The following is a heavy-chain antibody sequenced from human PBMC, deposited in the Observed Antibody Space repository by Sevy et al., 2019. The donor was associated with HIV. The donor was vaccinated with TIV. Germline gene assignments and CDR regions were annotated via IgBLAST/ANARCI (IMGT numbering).Heavy chain of an antibody. D-gene: IGHD3-22*01. Sequence: GGSLRLSCAASGFTFSSYAMHWVRQAPGKGLEWVAVISYDGSNKYYADSVKGRFTISRDNSKNTLYLQMNSLRAEDTAVYYCARGLGLYYYYDSRGYSPDYFDYWGQGTLVTVSS. V-gene: IGHV3-30-3*01. CDR3: ARGLGLYYYYDSRGYSPDYFDY. CDR1: GFTFSSYA. J-gene: IGHJ4*02. CDR2: ISYDGSNK.